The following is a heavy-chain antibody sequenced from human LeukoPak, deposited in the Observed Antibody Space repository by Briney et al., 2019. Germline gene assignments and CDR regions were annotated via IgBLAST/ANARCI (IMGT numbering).Heavy chain of an antibody. CDR1: GGSLSSGSYY. D-gene: IGHD1-1*01. CDR2: IYTSGST. V-gene: IGHV4-61*02. CDR3: ARGLWAGTTGLLAFDI. Sequence: SETLSLTCTVSGGSLSSGSYYWSWIRRPAGKGLEWIARIYTSGSTNYYPSLKSRVTMSVDTSKNQFSLKLSSVTAADTAVYYCARGLWAGTTGLLAFDIWGQGTMVTVSS. J-gene: IGHJ3*02.